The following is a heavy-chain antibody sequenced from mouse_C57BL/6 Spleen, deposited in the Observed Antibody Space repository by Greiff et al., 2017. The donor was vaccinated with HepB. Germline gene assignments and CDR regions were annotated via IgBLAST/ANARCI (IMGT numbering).Heavy chain of an antibody. CDR1: GYTFTSYW. CDR3: ARGGY. V-gene: IGHV1-80*01. CDR2: IYPGDGDI. Sequence: VQLQQSGAELVKPGASVKISCKTSGYTFTSYWMNWVKQRPGKGLEWIGQIYPGDGDINYNGKFKGKATLTADKSSGTAYMQRNSLTSEDSAVYFCARGGYWGQSTTLTVTS. J-gene: IGHJ2*01.